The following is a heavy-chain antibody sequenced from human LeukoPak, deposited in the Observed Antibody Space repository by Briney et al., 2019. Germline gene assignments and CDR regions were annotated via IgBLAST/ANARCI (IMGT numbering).Heavy chain of an antibody. D-gene: IGHD3-22*01. CDR1: GFTFSNYW. CDR3: ARELSYYDSSGYYPFDY. Sequence: GGSLRLSCAASGFTFSNYWMSWVRQAPGKGLEWVANIKQDGSEKYYVNSAKGRFTISRDNAKNSLYLQMNSLRAEDTAIYYCARELSYYDSSGYYPFDYWGQGTLVTVSS. CDR2: IKQDGSEK. V-gene: IGHV3-7*01. J-gene: IGHJ4*02.